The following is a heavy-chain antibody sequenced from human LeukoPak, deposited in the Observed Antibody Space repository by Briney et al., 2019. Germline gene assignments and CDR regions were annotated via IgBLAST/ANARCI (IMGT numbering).Heavy chain of an antibody. V-gene: IGHV4-34*01. CDR3: ARSPARRKYYYYYYMDV. J-gene: IGHJ6*03. Sequence: TSETLSLTCAVYGGSFSGYYWSWIRQPPGKGLEWIGEINHSGSTNYSPSLKSRVTISVDTSKNQFSLKLSSVTAADTAVYYCARSPARRKYYYYYYMDVWGKGTTVTVSS. CDR1: GGSFSGYY. CDR2: INHSGST. D-gene: IGHD6-6*01.